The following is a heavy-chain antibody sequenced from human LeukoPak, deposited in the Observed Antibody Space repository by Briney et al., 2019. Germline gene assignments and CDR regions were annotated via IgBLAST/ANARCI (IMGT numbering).Heavy chain of an antibody. Sequence: PSETLSLTCAVSDESFSGYYWNWIRQPPGRGLEWIGEINYSGSTKYHPSLKSRVTMSVDKSKKQLSLKLSSVTAADTAVYYCAREGRGGHNFDYWGQGTLAIVSS. D-gene: IGHD2-15*01. J-gene: IGHJ4*02. CDR2: INYSGST. CDR3: AREGRGGHNFDY. CDR1: DESFSGYY. V-gene: IGHV4-34*01.